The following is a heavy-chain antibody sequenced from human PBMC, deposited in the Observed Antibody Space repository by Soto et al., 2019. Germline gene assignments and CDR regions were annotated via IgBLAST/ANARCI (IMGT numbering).Heavy chain of an antibody. D-gene: IGHD1-1*01. CDR3: ATELKDMRAFDI. CDR1: GFTFSNYG. V-gene: IGHV3-33*01. J-gene: IGHJ3*02. Sequence: QVQLVESGGGVVQPGGSLRLSCVASGFTFSNYGMHWVRQTPGKGLEWVAMTWYDGINKYYADSVKDRFTISRDNSKNTLYLQMNSLRDEDAAVYYCATELKDMRAFDIWGQGTMVTVSS. CDR2: TWYDGINK.